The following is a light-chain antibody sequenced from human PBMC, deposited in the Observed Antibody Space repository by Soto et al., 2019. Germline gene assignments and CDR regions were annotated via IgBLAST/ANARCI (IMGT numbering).Light chain of an antibody. J-gene: IGKJ5*01. CDR3: QQRSNWIT. CDR2: DAS. V-gene: IGKV3-11*01. Sequence: IVMPQSPATLSVSPGERATLSCRASQSVSSYLAWYQQKPGQAPRLLIYDASNRATGIPARFSGSGSGTDFTLTISSLEPEDFAVYHCQQRSNWITFGQGTRLEIK. CDR1: QSVSSY.